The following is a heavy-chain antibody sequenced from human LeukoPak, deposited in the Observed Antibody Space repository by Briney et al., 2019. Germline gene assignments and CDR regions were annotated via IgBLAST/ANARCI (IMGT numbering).Heavy chain of an antibody. CDR3: ARDPLRSGDPTS. CDR2: IYTSGST. CDR1: GGSFSGYY. V-gene: IGHV4-4*07. D-gene: IGHD3-10*01. J-gene: IGHJ5*02. Sequence: SETLSLTCAVYGGSFSGYYWSWIRQPAGKGLEWIGRIYTSGSTNYNPSLKSRVTMSVDTSKNQFSLKLSSVTAADTAVYYCARDPLRSGDPTSWGQGTLVTVSS.